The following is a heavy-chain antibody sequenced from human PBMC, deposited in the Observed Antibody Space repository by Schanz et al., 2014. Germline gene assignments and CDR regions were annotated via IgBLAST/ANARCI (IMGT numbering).Heavy chain of an antibody. CDR1: GGTFSSFG. V-gene: IGHV1-69*04. J-gene: IGHJ4*02. CDR3: ASSGAGYSSSWDFDY. Sequence: QVQLVQSGAEVKKPGASVKVSCKASGGTFSSFGINWVRQAPGQGLEWMGRIIPILGIANYAQKFQGRVTITADKSTFTAYMDVSSLRSEDTAVYYCASSGAGYSSSWDFDYGGQGTLVTVSS. CDR2: IIPILGIA. D-gene: IGHD6-13*01.